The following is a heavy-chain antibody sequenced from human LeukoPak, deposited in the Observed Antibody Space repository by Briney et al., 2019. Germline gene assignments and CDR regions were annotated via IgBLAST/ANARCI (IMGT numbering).Heavy chain of an antibody. V-gene: IGHV1-24*01. CDR3: ATGIVVPAALGADY. CDR1: GYTLTELS. CDR2: FDPEDGET. Sequence: ASVKVSCKVSGYTLTELSMHWVRQAPGKGLEWMGGFDPEDGETIYAQKFQGRVTMTEGTSTDTAYMELSSLRSEDTAVYYCATGIVVPAALGADYWGQGTLVTVSS. D-gene: IGHD2-2*01. J-gene: IGHJ4*02.